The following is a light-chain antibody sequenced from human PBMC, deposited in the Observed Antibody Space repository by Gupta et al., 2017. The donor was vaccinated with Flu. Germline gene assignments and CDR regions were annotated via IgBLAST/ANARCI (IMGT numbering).Light chain of an antibody. CDR1: NMGSKS. V-gene: IGLV3-21*03. CDR2: DDS. J-gene: IGLJ3*02. CDR3: QVWDSSSDHWV. Sequence: GKAARITGGGNNMGSKSVHWYQQKPGQAPVLVVYDDSDRPSGIPERFSGSNSGNTATLTISRVEAGNEADYYCQVWDSSSDHWVFGGGTKLTVL.